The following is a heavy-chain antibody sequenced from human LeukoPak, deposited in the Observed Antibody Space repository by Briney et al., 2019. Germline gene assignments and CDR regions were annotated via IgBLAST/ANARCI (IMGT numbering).Heavy chain of an antibody. Sequence: PGGSLRLSCAASGFTFSSYAMHWVRQAPGKGLEWVAVISYDGSNKYYADSVKGRFTISRDISKNTLYLQMNSLSAEDTAVYYCARYNADSSAYWVNYYFDLWGRGTLVTVSS. V-gene: IGHV3-30-3*01. J-gene: IGHJ2*01. CDR2: ISYDGSNK. CDR3: ARYNADSSAYWVNYYFDL. CDR1: GFTFSSYA. D-gene: IGHD3-22*01.